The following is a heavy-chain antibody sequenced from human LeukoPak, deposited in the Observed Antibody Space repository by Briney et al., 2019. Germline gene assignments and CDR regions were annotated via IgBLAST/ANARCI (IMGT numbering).Heavy chain of an antibody. CDR2: INHSGST. J-gene: IGHJ4*02. Sequence: SETLSLTCAVYGGSFSGYYWSWIRQPPGKGLEWIGEINHSGSTNYNPSLKSRVTISVDTSKNQFSLKLSSVTAADTVVYYCARGGGYFDYWGQGTLVTVSS. CDR1: GGSFSGYY. V-gene: IGHV4-34*01. CDR3: ARGGGYFDY. D-gene: IGHD4-23*01.